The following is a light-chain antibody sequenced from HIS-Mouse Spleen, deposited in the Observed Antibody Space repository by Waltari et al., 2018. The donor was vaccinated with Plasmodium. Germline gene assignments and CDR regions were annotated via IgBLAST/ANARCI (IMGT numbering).Light chain of an antibody. CDR2: GAS. CDR1: QSDSSN. CDR3: QQYNNWPAWT. V-gene: IGKV3-15*01. J-gene: IGKJ1*01. Sequence: EIVMTQSPATLSVSPVDRATLSCRASQSDSSNLAWYQQKPGQAPRLLSYGASTRATGIPARFSGSGSGTEFTLTISSLQSEDFAVYYCQQYNNWPAWTFGQGTKVEIK.